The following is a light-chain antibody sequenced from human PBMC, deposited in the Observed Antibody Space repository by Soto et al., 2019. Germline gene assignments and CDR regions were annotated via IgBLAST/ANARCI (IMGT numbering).Light chain of an antibody. CDR1: QTISSH. CDR3: QQYGSSGT. V-gene: IGKV3-20*01. J-gene: IGKJ1*01. Sequence: EIVMTQSPATLSVSPGERATLSCRASQTISSHLAWYQQKPGQAPSLLIYGASNSATGIPDRFSGSGPGTDFTLTISRPEPEDFAVYYCQQYGSSGTFGQGTKVDIK. CDR2: GAS.